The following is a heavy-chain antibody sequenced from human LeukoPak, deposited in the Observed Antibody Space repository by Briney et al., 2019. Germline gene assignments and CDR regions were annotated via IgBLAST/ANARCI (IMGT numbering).Heavy chain of an antibody. CDR3: ARGSYSSGFDY. J-gene: IGHJ4*02. D-gene: IGHD6-19*01. CDR1: GGSISSYY. Sequence: PSETLSLTCTVSGGSISSYYWSWIRQSPSRGLEWLGRTYYRSKWYNDYAVSVKSRITINPDTSKNQFSLQLNSVTPEDTAVYYCARGSYSSGFDYWGQGTLVTVSS. CDR2: TYYRSKWYN. V-gene: IGHV6-1*01.